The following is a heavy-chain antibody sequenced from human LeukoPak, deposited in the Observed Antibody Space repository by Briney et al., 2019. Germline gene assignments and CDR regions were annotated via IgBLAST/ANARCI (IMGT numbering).Heavy chain of an antibody. CDR2: INPSGGST. Sequence: ASVKVSCKASGYTFTSYYMHWVRQAPGQGLEWMGIINPSGGSTSYAQKFQGRVTMTRDMSTSTAYMELSSLRSEDTAVYYCARGQLIKAFDYWGQGTLVTVSS. V-gene: IGHV1-46*01. CDR1: GYTFTSYY. D-gene: IGHD1-1*01. J-gene: IGHJ4*02. CDR3: ARGQLIKAFDY.